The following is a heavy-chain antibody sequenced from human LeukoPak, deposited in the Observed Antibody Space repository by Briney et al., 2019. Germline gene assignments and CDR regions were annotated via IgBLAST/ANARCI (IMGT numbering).Heavy chain of an antibody. CDR2: INHSGST. CDR1: GGSFSGYY. D-gene: IGHD2-2*01. CDR3: ARSVRSSTSCYSH. J-gene: IGHJ4*02. Sequence: SETLSLTCAVYGGSFSGYYWSWIHQPPGKGLEWIGEINHSGSTNYNPSLKSRVTISVDASKNQFSLKLSSVTAADTAVYYCARSVRSSTSCYSHWGQGTLVTVSS. V-gene: IGHV4-34*01.